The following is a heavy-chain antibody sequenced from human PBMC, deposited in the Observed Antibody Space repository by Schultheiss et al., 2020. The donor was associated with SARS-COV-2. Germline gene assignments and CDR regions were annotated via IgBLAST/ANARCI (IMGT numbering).Heavy chain of an antibody. V-gene: IGHV3-30*01. J-gene: IGHJ6*02. Sequence: GGSLRLSCAASGFTFSSYAMHWVRQAPGKGLEWVAVISYDGSNKYYADSVKGRFTISRDNSKNTLYLQMNSLRAEDTAVYYCARETVGSGWSNRYYYYGMDVWGQGTTVTVSS. CDR3: ARETVGSGWSNRYYYYGMDV. D-gene: IGHD6-19*01. CDR2: ISYDGSNK. CDR1: GFTFSSYA.